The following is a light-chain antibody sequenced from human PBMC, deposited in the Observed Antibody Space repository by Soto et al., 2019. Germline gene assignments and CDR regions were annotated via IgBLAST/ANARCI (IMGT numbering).Light chain of an antibody. CDR1: LGISGY. Sequence: DIPLTQSPSFLSASVGDRVTMTCRASLGISGYLAWYQQKPGKAPKLLISEVSTLQSGVPSRFSGSGSGTDFTLTISSLQPEDFATYYCQHLNAYPITFGQGTRLEIK. V-gene: IGKV1-9*01. CDR2: EVS. CDR3: QHLNAYPIT. J-gene: IGKJ5*01.